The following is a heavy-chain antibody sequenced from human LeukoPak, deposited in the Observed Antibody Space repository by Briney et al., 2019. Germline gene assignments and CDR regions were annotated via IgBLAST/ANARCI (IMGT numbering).Heavy chain of an antibody. CDR1: GFSLSASGVG. J-gene: IGHJ4*02. Sequence: ESGPTLVNPTQTLTLTCTFSGFSLSASGVGVGWIRQPPGRALEWLALIYWNDDRRYSPSLKSRLTITKDTSRNQVVLTMTNMDPVDTATYYCAHFSSSTTSIDYWGQGTLVTVSS. CDR2: IYWNDDR. V-gene: IGHV2-5*01. CDR3: AHFSSSTTSIDY. D-gene: IGHD2-2*01.